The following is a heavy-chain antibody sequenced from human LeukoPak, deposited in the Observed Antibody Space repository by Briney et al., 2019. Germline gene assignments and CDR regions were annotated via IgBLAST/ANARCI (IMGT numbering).Heavy chain of an antibody. CDR1: GVSISSYY. D-gene: IGHD6-13*01. V-gene: IGHV4-59*01. CDR3: ARGESYSSTWTDFDF. CDR2: IYYSGST. J-gene: IGHJ4*02. Sequence: SETLSLTCTVSGVSISSYYWNWIRQPPGKGLEWIGYIYYSGSTSYNPSLKSRVTISVDTSKNQFSLTLNSVTAADTAVYYCARGESYSSTWTDFDFWGQGILVTVSS.